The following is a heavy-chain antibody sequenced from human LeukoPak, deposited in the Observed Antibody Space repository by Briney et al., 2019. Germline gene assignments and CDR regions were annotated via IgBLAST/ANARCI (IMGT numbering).Heavy chain of an antibody. CDR3: AKGGGYCSSTSCSVSS. CDR1: GFTFSSYG. D-gene: IGHD2-2*01. J-gene: IGHJ4*02. V-gene: IGHV3-30*02. CDR2: IWYDGSNK. Sequence: PGGSLRLSCAASGFTFSSYGMHWVRQAPGKGLEWVAVIWYDGSNKYYADSVKGRFTISRDNSKNTLYLQMNSLRAEDTAVYYCAKGGGYCSSTSCSVSSWGQGTLVTVSS.